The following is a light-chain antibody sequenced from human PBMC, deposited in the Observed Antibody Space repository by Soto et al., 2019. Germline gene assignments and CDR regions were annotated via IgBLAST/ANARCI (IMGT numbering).Light chain of an antibody. Sequence: EIVLTQSPGTLSLSPGERATLSCRASQSVSSSYLAWYQQKPGQAPRLLIYGASSRATGIPDRFSGSGSGTDFTLTISRLEPADFAVYYCQQYGSSLLFTFGPGTQVDIK. CDR1: QSVSSSY. V-gene: IGKV3-20*01. CDR3: QQYGSSLLFT. CDR2: GAS. J-gene: IGKJ3*01.